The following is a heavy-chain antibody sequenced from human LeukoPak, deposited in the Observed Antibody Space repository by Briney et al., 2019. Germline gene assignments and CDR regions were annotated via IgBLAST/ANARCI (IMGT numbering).Heavy chain of an antibody. J-gene: IGHJ4*02. Sequence: ESGGSLRLSCAASGNHWMHWVRQVPGKGLVWVSHINSDGSWISYADSVKGRFTISKDNAKNTVYLQMNSLRAEDTAVYYCVSFYETYWGRGTLVTVSS. CDR3: VSFYETY. V-gene: IGHV3-74*01. D-gene: IGHD2/OR15-2a*01. CDR1: GNHW. CDR2: INSDGSWI.